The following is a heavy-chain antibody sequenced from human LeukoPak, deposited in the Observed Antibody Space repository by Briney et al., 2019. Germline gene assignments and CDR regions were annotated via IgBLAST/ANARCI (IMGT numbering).Heavy chain of an antibody. Sequence: PGRSLRLSCAASGFTFSSYGMHWVRQAPGKGLEWVAVISYDGSNKYYADSVKGRFTISRDNSKNTLYLQMNSLRAEDTAVYYCARVYFDSSGYPTTDYFDYWGQGTLVTVSS. CDR3: ARVYFDSSGYPTTDYFDY. CDR1: GFTFSSYG. CDR2: ISYDGSNK. J-gene: IGHJ4*02. D-gene: IGHD3-22*01. V-gene: IGHV3-30*03.